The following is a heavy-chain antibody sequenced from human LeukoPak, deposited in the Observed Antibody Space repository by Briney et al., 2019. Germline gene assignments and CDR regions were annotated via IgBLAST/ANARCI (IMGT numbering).Heavy chain of an antibody. V-gene: IGHV1-18*01. CDR3: AICLGWRGQQLDFYI. D-gene: IGHD6-13*01. J-gene: IGHJ3*02. CDR1: GYTFTSYG. Sequence: ASVKVSCKASGYTFTSYGITWVRQAPGQGLEWMGWFSAYNGNTHFAQKVQGRVTMTTDTSTSTAYMELRSLRFDDTAVYYCAICLGWRGQQLDFYIWGQGTMVTVSS. CDR2: FSAYNGNT.